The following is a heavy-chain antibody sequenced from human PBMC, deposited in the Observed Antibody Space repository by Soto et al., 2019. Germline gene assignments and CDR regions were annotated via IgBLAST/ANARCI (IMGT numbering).Heavy chain of an antibody. V-gene: IGHV1-18*01. CDR2: VSAYNGNT. CDR1: GYTFTSYG. Sequence: ASVKVSCKASGYTFTSYGISWVRQAPGQGLEWMGWVSAYNGNTNYAQKLQGRVTMTTDTSTSTAYMELRSLRSDDTAVYYCARVITGTTFYYYYGMDVWGQGTTVTVSS. J-gene: IGHJ6*02. CDR3: ARVITGTTFYYYYGMDV. D-gene: IGHD1-7*01.